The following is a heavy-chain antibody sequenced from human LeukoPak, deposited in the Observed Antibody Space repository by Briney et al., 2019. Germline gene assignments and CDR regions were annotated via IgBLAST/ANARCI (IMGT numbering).Heavy chain of an antibody. CDR1: GFTVSTNY. D-gene: IGHD3-16*02. Sequence: GGSLRLSCAASGFTVSTNYMSWVRQAPGKGLEWVSVIYSGGGTYYADSVRGRFSISRDIAKKSLYLQMNSLRAEDTAVYYCARGGGSYLLDYWGQGTLVTVSS. V-gene: IGHV3-66*01. J-gene: IGHJ4*02. CDR2: IYSGGGT. CDR3: ARGGGSYLLDY.